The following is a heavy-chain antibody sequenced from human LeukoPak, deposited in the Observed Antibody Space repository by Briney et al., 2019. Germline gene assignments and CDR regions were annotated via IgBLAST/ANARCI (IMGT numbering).Heavy chain of an antibody. CDR3: AREASLG. V-gene: IGHV3-48*04. Sequence: GGSLRLSCVASGFDFSASSFNYIRQAPGKGLEWVSYIRASSSLISYADSVRGRFTISRDDAKKSVFLQMHSLRADDTAVYYCAREASLGWGQGTVVTVSS. CDR1: GFDFSASS. CDR2: IRASSSLI. J-gene: IGHJ3*01.